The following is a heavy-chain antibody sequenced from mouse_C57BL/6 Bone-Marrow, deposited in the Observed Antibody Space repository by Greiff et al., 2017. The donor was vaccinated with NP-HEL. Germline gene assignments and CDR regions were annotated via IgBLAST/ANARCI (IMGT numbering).Heavy chain of an antibody. J-gene: IGHJ2*01. Sequence: VKQSCKASGYTFTSYWMQWVKQRPGQGLEWIGEIDPSDSYTNYNQKFKGKATLTVDTSSSTAYMQLSSLTSEDSAVYYCARKGLYYYGSSPFDYWGQGTTLTVSS. V-gene: IGHV1-50*01. CDR3: ARKGLYYYGSSPFDY. D-gene: IGHD1-1*01. CDR1: GYTFTSYW. CDR2: IDPSDSYT.